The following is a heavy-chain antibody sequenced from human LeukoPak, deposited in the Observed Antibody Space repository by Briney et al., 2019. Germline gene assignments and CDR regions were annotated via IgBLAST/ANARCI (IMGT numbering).Heavy chain of an antibody. CDR3: ARGVLIGIAARPLFDY. J-gene: IGHJ4*02. Sequence: AETLSLTCAVYGGSFSGYYWSGIRQPPGKGLEWIGEINHSGSTNYNPSLKSRVTISVDTSKNQFSLKLSSVTAADAAVYYCARGVLIGIAARPLFDYWGQGTLVTVSS. D-gene: IGHD6-6*01. V-gene: IGHV4-34*01. CDR1: GGSFSGYY. CDR2: INHSGST.